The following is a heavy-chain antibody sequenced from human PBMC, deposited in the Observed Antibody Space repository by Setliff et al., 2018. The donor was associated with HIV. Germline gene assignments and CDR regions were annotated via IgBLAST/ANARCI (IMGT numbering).Heavy chain of an antibody. V-gene: IGHV3-20*04. CDR3: GKGPTGSGSSYVDY. D-gene: IGHD3-10*01. J-gene: IGHJ4*02. CDR1: GFTFDDYG. CDR2: INWNGRST. Sequence: GGSLRLSCEASGFTFDDYGMNWVRQAPGKGLEWVSGINWNGRSTGDADFVKGRFTISRDNAKNSLYLQMNSLGAEDTALYYCGKGPTGSGSSYVDYWGQGTLVTVSS.